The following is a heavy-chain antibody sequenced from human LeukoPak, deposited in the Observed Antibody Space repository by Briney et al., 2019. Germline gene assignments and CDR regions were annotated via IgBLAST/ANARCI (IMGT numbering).Heavy chain of an antibody. Sequence: PGGSLRLSCAASGFTFSSYSMNWVRQAPGKGLEWVSSISSSSSYIYYADSVKGRFTISRDNAKNTLYLQMNSLRAEDTAVYYCARYYYDSSGSQSIDYWGQGTLVTVSS. CDR3: ARYYYDSSGSQSIDY. CDR2: ISSSSSYI. D-gene: IGHD3-22*01. J-gene: IGHJ4*02. V-gene: IGHV3-21*01. CDR1: GFTFSSYS.